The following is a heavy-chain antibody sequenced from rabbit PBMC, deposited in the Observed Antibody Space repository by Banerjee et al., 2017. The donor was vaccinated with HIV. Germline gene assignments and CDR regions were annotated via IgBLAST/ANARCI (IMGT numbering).Heavy chain of an antibody. CDR1: GFTISSSYY. V-gene: IGHV1S45*01. CDR2: IDVGGSGST. CDR3: TRGTIVVTGVGVL. J-gene: IGHJ4*01. Sequence: QEQLVESGGGLVQPEGSLALTCKASGFTISSSYYMCWVRQAPGKGLEWIACIDVGGSGSTYYATWAKGRFTISKTSSTTVTLLMTSLTAADTATYFCTRGTIVVTGVGVLWGPGTLVTVS. D-gene: IGHD4-1*01.